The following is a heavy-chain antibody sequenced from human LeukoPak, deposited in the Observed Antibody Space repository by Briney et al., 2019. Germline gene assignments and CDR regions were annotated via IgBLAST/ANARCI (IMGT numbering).Heavy chain of an antibody. CDR1: GFIFSDYS. CDR3: AREVYYGSGRRFDY. Sequence: GGSLRLSCAASGFIFSDYSMTWVLQSPGKGLEWLSYISSSSSFIYYADSLKGRFTISRDNAGNSLYLQMNSLRAEDTAVYYCAREVYYGSGRRFDYWGQGTLVTVSS. J-gene: IGHJ4*02. CDR2: ISSSSSFI. D-gene: IGHD3-10*01. V-gene: IGHV3-21*05.